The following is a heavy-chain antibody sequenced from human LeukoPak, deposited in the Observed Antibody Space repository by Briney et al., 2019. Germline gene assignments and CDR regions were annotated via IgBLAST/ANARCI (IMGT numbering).Heavy chain of an antibody. CDR2: IRSSSET. CDR1: GFTFSQYS. CDR3: ARDAGNSGYGCDL. Sequence: PGGSLRLSCAASGFTFSQYSMNWVRQAPGKGLEWVSHIRSSSETFYVHSVKGRFTISRDNARNSLYLQMNNLRGEDTAIYYCARDAGNSGYGCDLWGQGTLVTVSS. D-gene: IGHD5-12*01. J-gene: IGHJ5*02. V-gene: IGHV3-48*01.